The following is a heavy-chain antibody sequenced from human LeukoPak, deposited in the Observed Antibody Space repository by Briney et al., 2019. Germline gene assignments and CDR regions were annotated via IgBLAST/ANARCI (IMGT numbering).Heavy chain of an antibody. CDR2: INPTSGVT. CDR3: VVSVQAAAIPAFDC. V-gene: IGHV1-2*02. CDR1: TFTGHN. Sequence: GASVKVSCKHTFTGHNLHWLRQAPGQGLEWVGWINPTSGVTNYAQKFQGRVTMTRDTSISTAYMDLNRLTSDDAALYYCVVSVQAAAIPAFDCWGQGTPVTVSP. D-gene: IGHD3-22*01. J-gene: IGHJ4*02.